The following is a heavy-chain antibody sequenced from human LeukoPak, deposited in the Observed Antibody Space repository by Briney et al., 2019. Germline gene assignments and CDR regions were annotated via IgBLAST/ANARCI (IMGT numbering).Heavy chain of an antibody. J-gene: IGHJ5*02. CDR1: GGSISSGSYY. D-gene: IGHD3-3*01. CDR2: IYTSGST. Sequence: SETLSLTCTVSGGSISSGSYYWSWIRQPAGKGLEWIGRIYTSGSTNYNPSLKSRVTISVDTSKNQFSLKLSSVTAADTAVYYCARQGQGFGVVILNWFDPWGQGTLVTVSS. V-gene: IGHV4-61*02. CDR3: ARQGQGFGVVILNWFDP.